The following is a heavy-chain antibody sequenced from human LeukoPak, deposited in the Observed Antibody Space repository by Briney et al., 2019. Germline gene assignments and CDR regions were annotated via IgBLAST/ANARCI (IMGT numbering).Heavy chain of an antibody. CDR1: GGSFSGYY. V-gene: IGHV4-34*01. D-gene: IGHD6-13*01. CDR3: ARGPLAAAPSSGIDY. J-gene: IGHJ4*02. CDR2: INHSGST. Sequence: SETLSFTCAVYGGSFSGYYWSWIRQPPGKGLEWIGEINHSGSTNYNPSLKSRVTISVDTSKNQFSLKLSSVTAADTAVHYCARGPLAAAPSSGIDYWGQGTLVTVSS.